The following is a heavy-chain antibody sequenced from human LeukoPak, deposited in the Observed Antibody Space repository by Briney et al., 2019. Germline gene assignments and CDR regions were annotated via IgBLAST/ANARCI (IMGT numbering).Heavy chain of an antibody. J-gene: IGHJ5*02. D-gene: IGHD2-2*02. V-gene: IGHV4-34*01. CDR2: INHSGST. CDR1: GGSFSGYY. CDR3: ARSLGYCSSTGCYSWFDP. Sequence: SETLSLTCAVYGGSFSGYYWSWIRQPPGKGLEWIGGINHSGSTNYNPSLKSRVTISVDTSKNQFSLKLSSVTAADTAVYYCARSLGYCSSTGCYSWFDPWGQGTLVTVSS.